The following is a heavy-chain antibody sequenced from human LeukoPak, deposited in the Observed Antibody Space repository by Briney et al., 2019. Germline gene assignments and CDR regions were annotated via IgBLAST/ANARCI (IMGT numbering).Heavy chain of an antibody. CDR1: GFTFDDYA. J-gene: IGHJ3*02. CDR2: ISWNSGSI. CDR3: AKGGIVGAIGGAFGI. Sequence: PGGSLRLSCAASGFTFDDYAMHWVRQAPGKGLEWVSGISWNSGSIGYADSVKGRFTISRDNAKNSLYLQMNSLRAEDMALYYCAKGGIVGAIGGAFGIWGQGTMVTVSS. V-gene: IGHV3-9*03. D-gene: IGHD1-26*01.